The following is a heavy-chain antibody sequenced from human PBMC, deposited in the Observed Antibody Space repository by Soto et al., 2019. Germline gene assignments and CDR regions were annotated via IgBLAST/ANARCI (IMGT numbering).Heavy chain of an antibody. D-gene: IGHD6-13*01. J-gene: IGHJ5*02. CDR2: IYYSGST. CDR1: GGSISSYY. V-gene: IGHV4-59*08. CDR3: AMLTYSSSPWSHNWFDP. Sequence: SETLSLTCTVSGGSISSYYWSWIRQPPGKGLEWIGYIYYSGSTNYNPSLKSRVTISVDTSKNQFSLKPSSVTAADTAVYYCAMLTYSSSPWSHNWFDPWGQGTLVTVSS.